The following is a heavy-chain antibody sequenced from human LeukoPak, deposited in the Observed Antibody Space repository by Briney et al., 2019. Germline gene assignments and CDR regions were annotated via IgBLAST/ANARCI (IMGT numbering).Heavy chain of an antibody. J-gene: IGHJ2*01. CDR3: ATRYFDL. CDR1: GFTFSNYW. CDR2: VKQDGSEK. Sequence: GGSLRLSCAASGFTFSNYWMNWVRQAPGKGLEWVANVKQDGSEKYYAASGKGRFTISRDNAKNSLYLQMNSLRAEDTAVYYCATRYFDLWGRGTLVTVSS. V-gene: IGHV3-7*01.